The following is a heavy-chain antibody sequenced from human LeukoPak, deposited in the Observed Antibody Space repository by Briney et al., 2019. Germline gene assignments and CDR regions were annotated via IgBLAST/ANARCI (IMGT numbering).Heavy chain of an antibody. J-gene: IGHJ4*02. Sequence: GGSLRLSCAASGFTFSSYSMHWVRQAPGKGLEFVSAISSNGGSTYYANSVKGRFTISRDISKNTLYLQMGSLRAEDTAVYYCAKESGSWSFDYWGQGTLVTVSS. CDR2: ISSNGGST. CDR1: GFTFSSYS. CDR3: AKESGSWSFDY. V-gene: IGHV3-64*01. D-gene: IGHD6-13*01.